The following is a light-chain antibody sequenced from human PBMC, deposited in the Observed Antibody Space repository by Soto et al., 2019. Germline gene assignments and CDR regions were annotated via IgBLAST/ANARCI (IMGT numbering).Light chain of an antibody. V-gene: IGKV3-15*01. Sequence: DTGMTQSPVTLSVSPGERVTLSCRASQGIISNLAWYQQKRGQAPRVLIYGASTRATGVPDRFSGSGSATEFTLTITSLQSEDSAIYYCQQYYDWPRTFGQGTKVDIK. CDR1: QGIISN. CDR3: QQYYDWPRT. J-gene: IGKJ1*01. CDR2: GAS.